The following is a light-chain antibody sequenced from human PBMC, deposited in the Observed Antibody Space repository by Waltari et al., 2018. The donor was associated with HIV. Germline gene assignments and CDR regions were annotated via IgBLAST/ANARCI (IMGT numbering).Light chain of an antibody. V-gene: IGLV1-40*01. CDR3: QSFDSSLSAVI. CDR2: DTK. CDR1: SSNIGAGYA. J-gene: IGLJ2*01. Sequence: QSVLTQPPSVSGAPGQRVTIACTGGSSNIGAGYAVHWYRKFPGTAPKLLIYDTKKRPSGVPDRFSGSKSGTSASLAITGLQAEDEADYYCQSFDSSLSAVIFGGGTKLTVL.